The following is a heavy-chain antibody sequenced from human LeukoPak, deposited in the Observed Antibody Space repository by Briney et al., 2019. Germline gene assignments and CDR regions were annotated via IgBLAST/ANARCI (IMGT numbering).Heavy chain of an antibody. Sequence: GASVKVSCKASGYTFTSYGISWVRQAPGQGLEWMGWISAYNGNTNYAQKLQGRVTMTTDTSTSTAYMELRSLRSDDTAVYYCAQSGEIYDSSGYHYWGQGTLVTVSS. CDR1: GYTFTSYG. CDR3: AQSGEIYDSSGYHY. V-gene: IGHV1-18*01. J-gene: IGHJ4*02. D-gene: IGHD3-22*01. CDR2: ISAYNGNT.